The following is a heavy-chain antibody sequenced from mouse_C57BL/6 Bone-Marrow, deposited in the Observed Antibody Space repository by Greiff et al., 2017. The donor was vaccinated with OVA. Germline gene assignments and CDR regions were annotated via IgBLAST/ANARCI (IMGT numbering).Heavy chain of an antibody. J-gene: IGHJ1*03. CDR1: GFTFSDYY. D-gene: IGHD1-1*01. V-gene: IGHV5-12*01. CDR2: ISNGGGST. Sequence: EVKLVESGGGLVQPGGSLKLSCAASGFTFSDYYLYWVRQTPEKRLEWVAYISNGGGSTYYPDTVKGRFTISRDNAKNTLYLQLSRLKSEDTAIYTCARPPFYGSSYYWYFDVWGTGTTVTVST. CDR3: ARPPFYGSSYYWYFDV.